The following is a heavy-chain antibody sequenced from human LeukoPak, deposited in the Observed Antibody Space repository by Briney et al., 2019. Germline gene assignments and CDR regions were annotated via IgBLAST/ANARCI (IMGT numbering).Heavy chain of an antibody. V-gene: IGHV3-7*01. CDR1: GFTFSDYY. D-gene: IGHD1-26*01. CDR2: IKQDGSEI. CDR3: ARDKAVGPTLLDY. J-gene: IGHJ4*02. Sequence: GGSLRLSCAASGFTFSDYYMNWIRQAPGKGPEWVANIKQDGSEIYYVDSVKGRFTISRDNAKNSLYLQMNSLRAEDTAVYYCARDKAVGPTLLDYWGQGTLVTVSS.